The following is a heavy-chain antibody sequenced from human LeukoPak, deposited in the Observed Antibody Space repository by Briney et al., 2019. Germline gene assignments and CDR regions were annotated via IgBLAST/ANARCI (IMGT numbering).Heavy chain of an antibody. CDR3: AREGSYDYIWGSYRPSDAFDI. Sequence: GSLRLSCAASGFTFGDYGMTWVRQAPGKGLELVSGINWNGGSIAYADSVKGRFTVSRDNAKNSLYLQMNSLRAEDTAVYYCAREGSYDYIWGSYRPSDAFDIWGQGTMVTVSS. D-gene: IGHD3-16*02. CDR2: INWNGGSI. CDR1: GFTFGDYG. V-gene: IGHV3-20*04. J-gene: IGHJ3*02.